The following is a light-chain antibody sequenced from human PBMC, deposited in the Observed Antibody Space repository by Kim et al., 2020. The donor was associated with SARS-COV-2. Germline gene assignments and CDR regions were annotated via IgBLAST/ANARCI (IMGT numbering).Light chain of an antibody. CDR1: SSDVGNYNL. CDR3: CSCARNYTWV. Sequence: QSVLTQQSSVSGSPGQSITISCTGTSSDVGNYNLVSWYQQHPGKAPKLMIYGITKRPSGVPHRFSGSKSAYTASLTISGLQAEDECDYYCCSCARNYTWVFGGGTQLTVL. CDR2: GIT. V-gene: IGLV2-23*02. J-gene: IGLJ3*02.